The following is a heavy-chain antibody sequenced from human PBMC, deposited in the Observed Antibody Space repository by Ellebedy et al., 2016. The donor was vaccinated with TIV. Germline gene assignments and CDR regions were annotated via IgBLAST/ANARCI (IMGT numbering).Heavy chain of an antibody. D-gene: IGHD1-1*01. CDR2: IYYSGST. Sequence: SETLSLTCTVSGGSISSSSYYWGWVRQSPGKGLEWIGSIYYSGSTYYNPSLKSRLTISVDTSKNQFSLKLTSVTAADTAMYYCTRGGTSYSDYWGQGTLVTVSS. CDR3: TRGGTSYSDY. J-gene: IGHJ4*02. CDR1: GGSISSSSYY. V-gene: IGHV4-39*07.